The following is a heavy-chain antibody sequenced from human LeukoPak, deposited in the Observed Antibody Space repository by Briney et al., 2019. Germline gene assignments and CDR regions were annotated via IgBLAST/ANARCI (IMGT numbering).Heavy chain of an antibody. CDR2: IIPIFGIA. V-gene: IGHV1-69*13. D-gene: IGHD6-19*01. CDR1: GGTFSSYA. J-gene: IGHJ4*02. CDR3: AREESSGFNYFDY. Sequence: SVKVSCKASGGTFSSYAISWVRQAPGQGLEWMGGIIPIFGIANYAQKFQGRVTITADESTSTAYMELSSLRSEDTAVYYCAREESSGFNYFDYWGQGTLVTVSS.